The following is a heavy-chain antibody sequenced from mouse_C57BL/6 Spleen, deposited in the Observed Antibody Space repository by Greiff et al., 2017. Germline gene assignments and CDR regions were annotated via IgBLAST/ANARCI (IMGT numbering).Heavy chain of an antibody. D-gene: IGHD2-4*01. CDR2: ISGGGGNT. CDR3: ARGDYDYPHYYAMDD. J-gene: IGHJ4*01. Sequence: EVKLMESGGGLVKPGGSLKLSCAASGFTFSSYTMSWVRQTPEKRLEWVATISGGGGNTYYPDSVKGRFTISRDNAKNTLYLQMSSLRSEDTALYYCARGDYDYPHYYAMDDWGQGTSVTVSS. V-gene: IGHV5-9*01. CDR1: GFTFSSYT.